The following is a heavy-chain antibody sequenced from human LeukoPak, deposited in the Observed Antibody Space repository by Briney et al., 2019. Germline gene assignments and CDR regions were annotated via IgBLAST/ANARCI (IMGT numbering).Heavy chain of an antibody. CDR1: GFTVSSNY. J-gene: IGHJ5*02. Sequence: QPGGSLRFSCAASGFTVSSNYMSWVRQAPGKGLEWVSVIYSGGSTYYADSVKGRFTISGDNSKNTLYLQMNSLRAEDTAVYYCARDKGLAAAGTGWFDPWGQGTLVTVSS. V-gene: IGHV3-53*01. D-gene: IGHD6-13*01. CDR2: IYSGGST. CDR3: ARDKGLAAAGTGWFDP.